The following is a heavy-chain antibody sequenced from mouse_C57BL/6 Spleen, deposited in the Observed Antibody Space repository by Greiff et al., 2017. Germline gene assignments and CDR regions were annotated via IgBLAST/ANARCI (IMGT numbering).Heavy chain of an antibody. CDR1: GFSLSTSGMG. V-gene: IGHV8-12*01. Sequence: ESGPGILQSSQTLSLTCSFSGFSLSTSGMGVSWIRQPSGKGLEWLAHIYWDDDKRYNPSLKSRLTISKDTSRNQVFLKITSVDTADTATYYCARRGEYDPPGFAYWGQGTLVTVSA. CDR2: IYWDDDK. J-gene: IGHJ3*01. D-gene: IGHD2-10*02. CDR3: ARRGEYDPPGFAY.